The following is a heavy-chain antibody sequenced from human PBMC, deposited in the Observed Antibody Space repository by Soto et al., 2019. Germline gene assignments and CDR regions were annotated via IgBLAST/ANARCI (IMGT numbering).Heavy chain of an antibody. Sequence: ETRSLTCTVSGDSISSSSDYWGWIRQPPGKGLEWIGNMYSSGSPYYNPSLKSRVTISVDTSKNQFSLKLSSVTAADTAVYYCARAYDSSGCPYNWFDPWGQGTLVTVSS. D-gene: IGHD3-22*01. J-gene: IGHJ5*02. CDR1: GDSISSSSDY. V-gene: IGHV4-39*01. CDR3: ARAYDSSGCPYNWFDP. CDR2: MYSSGSP.